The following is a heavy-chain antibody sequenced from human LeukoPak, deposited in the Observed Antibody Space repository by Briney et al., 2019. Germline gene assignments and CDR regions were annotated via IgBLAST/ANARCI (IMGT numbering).Heavy chain of an antibody. CDR1: GGSVSSASYY. CDR2: IYASGNT. V-gene: IGHV4-61*01. D-gene: IGHD6-19*01. J-gene: IGHJ4*02. CDR3: ARDPPVAGTS. Sequence: SETLSLTCTVSGGSVSSASYYWTWIRQPPGKGLEWIGCIYASGNTNYNPSLKSRVTISVDTSKNQFSLKLSSVTAADTAVYYCARDPPVAGTSWGQGTLVTVSS.